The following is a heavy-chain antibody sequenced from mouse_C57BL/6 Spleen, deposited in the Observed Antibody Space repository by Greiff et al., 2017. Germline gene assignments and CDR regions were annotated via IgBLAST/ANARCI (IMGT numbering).Heavy chain of an antibody. Sequence: DVMLVESGGDLVKPGGSLKLSCAASGFTFSSYGMSWVRQTPDKRLEWVATISSGGSYTYYPDSVKGRFTISRDNAKNTLYLQMSSLKSEDTAMYYCARHDADYWGQGTTLTVSS. V-gene: IGHV5-6*02. CDR1: GFTFSSYG. CDR2: ISSGGSYT. D-gene: IGHD2-3*01. CDR3: ARHDADY. J-gene: IGHJ2*01.